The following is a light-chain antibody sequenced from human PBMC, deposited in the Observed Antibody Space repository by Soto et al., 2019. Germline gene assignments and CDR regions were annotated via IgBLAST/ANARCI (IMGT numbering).Light chain of an antibody. CDR3: SSYTTSNTRQIV. CDR1: SSDVGGYNY. CDR2: DVS. V-gene: IGLV2-14*03. Sequence: QSALTQPASVSGSPGQSITISCTGTSSDVGGYNYVSWYQHHPGKAPKLLIYDVSNRPSGVSNRFSGSKSDNTACLTISGLQPEDEADYYCSSYTTSNTRQIVFGTGTKVTVL. J-gene: IGLJ1*01.